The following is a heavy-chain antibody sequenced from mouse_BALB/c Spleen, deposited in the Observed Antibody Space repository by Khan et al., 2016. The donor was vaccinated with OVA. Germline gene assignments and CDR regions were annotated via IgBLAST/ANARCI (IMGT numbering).Heavy chain of an antibody. J-gene: IGHJ4*01. CDR3: ARMIITTDYYAMDY. D-gene: IGHD1-1*01. Sequence: VQLKQSGPELVKPGASVKVSYKASGYSFTDYNMYWVKQSHGKSLEWIGYIDPYTGGTTYNQKFKGKATLTVDKSSSTAFMHLNSLTSEDCAVYFCARMIITTDYYAMDYWGQGTSVTVSS. CDR2: IDPYTGGT. V-gene: IGHV1S135*01. CDR1: GYSFTDYN.